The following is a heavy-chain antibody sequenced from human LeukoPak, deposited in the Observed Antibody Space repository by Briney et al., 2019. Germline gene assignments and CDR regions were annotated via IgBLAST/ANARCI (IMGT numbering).Heavy chain of an antibody. D-gene: IGHD6-19*01. V-gene: IGHV3-48*01. CDR3: AKDTPSYSSGWFSFDY. CDR2: ISSSSSTI. CDR1: GFTFSSYS. J-gene: IGHJ4*02. Sequence: GGSLRLSCAASGFTFSSYSMNWVRQAPGKGLEWVSYISSSSSTIYYADSVKGRFTISRDNSKNTLYLQMNSLRAEDTAVYYCAKDTPSYSSGWFSFDYWGQGTLVTVSS.